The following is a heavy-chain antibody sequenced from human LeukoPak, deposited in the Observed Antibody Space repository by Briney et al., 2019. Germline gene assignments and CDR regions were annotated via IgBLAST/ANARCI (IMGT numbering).Heavy chain of an antibody. J-gene: IGHJ4*02. Sequence: GGSLRLSCAASGFTFSSYGMHWVRQAPGKGLEWVAFIRYDGSNKYYADSVKGRFTISRDNSKNTLYLQMNSLRAEDTAVYYCAKDQGPPLRSYDILTGILDYWGQGTLVTVSS. CDR2: IRYDGSNK. D-gene: IGHD3-9*01. V-gene: IGHV3-30*02. CDR3: AKDQGPPLRSYDILTGILDY. CDR1: GFTFSSYG.